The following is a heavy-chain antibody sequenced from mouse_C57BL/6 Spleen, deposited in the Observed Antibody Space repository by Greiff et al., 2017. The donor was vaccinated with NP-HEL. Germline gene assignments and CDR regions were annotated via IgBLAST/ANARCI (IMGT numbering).Heavy chain of an antibody. V-gene: IGHV1-81*01. J-gene: IGHJ3*01. Sequence: VQLQQSGAELARPGASVKLSCKASGYTFTSYGISWVKQRTGQGLEWIGEIYPRSGNTYYNEKFKGKATLTADKSSSTAYMELRSLTSEDSAVYFCARGEDDGYYGAWFSYWGQGTLVTVSA. CDR2: IYPRSGNT. CDR3: ARGEDDGYYGAWFSY. CDR1: GYTFTSYG. D-gene: IGHD2-3*01.